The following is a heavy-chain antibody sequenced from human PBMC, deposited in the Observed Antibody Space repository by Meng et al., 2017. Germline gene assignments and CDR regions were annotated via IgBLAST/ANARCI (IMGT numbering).Heavy chain of an antibody. V-gene: IGHV3-23*01. CDR3: AKNSLDIVVVVAATVDY. Sequence: GESLKTSRAASGFTFRRYAMSWVRQAPGKGLEGVSVISGSGGSTYHTDSVKGQFTISRDNSKNTLYLQMNSLRAEDTAVYYCAKNSLDIVVVVAATVDYWGQGTLVTVSS. D-gene: IGHD2-15*01. J-gene: IGHJ4*02. CDR2: ISGSGGST. CDR1: GFTFRRYA.